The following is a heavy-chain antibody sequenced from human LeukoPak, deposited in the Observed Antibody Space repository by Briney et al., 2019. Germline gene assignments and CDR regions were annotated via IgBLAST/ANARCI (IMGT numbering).Heavy chain of an antibody. Sequence: PSETLSLTCAVYGGSFSGYYWSWIRQPPGKGLEWIGEINHSGSTNYNPSLKSRVTISVDTSKNQFSLKLSSVTAADTAVYYCAGWFGESLPGAFDIWGQGTMVTVSS. J-gene: IGHJ3*02. CDR3: AGWFGESLPGAFDI. CDR2: INHSGST. CDR1: GGSFSGYY. V-gene: IGHV4-34*01. D-gene: IGHD3-10*01.